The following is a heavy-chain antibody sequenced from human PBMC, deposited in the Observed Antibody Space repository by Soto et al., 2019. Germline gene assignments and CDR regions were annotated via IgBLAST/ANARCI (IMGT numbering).Heavy chain of an antibody. Sequence: ASVKVSCKASGYTFTSYDINWVRQATGQGLEWMGWMNPNSGNTGYAQKFQGRVTMTRNTSISTAYMELSSLRSEDTAVYYCAREFYCGGDWKVCYYYGMDVWGQGTTVTVSS. CDR1: GYTFTSYD. CDR3: AREFYCGGDWKVCYYYGMDV. V-gene: IGHV1-8*01. CDR2: MNPNSGNT. J-gene: IGHJ6*02. D-gene: IGHD2-21*02.